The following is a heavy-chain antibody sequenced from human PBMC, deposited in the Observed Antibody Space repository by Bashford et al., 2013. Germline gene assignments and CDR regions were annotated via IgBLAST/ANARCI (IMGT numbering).Heavy chain of an antibody. CDR1: GGFITSGGYY. V-gene: IGHV4-31*11. J-gene: IGHJ4*02. CDR2: IYNSVST. D-gene: IGHD6-6*01. Sequence: SETLSLTCAVSGGFITSGGYYWSWIRQRPGKGLEWIGSIYNSVSTHYNSFLKSRITISLDTSQNQIFLKLSSVTAADTAVYFCARNSSSFFDYWGQGALVTVSS. CDR3: ARNSSSFFDY.